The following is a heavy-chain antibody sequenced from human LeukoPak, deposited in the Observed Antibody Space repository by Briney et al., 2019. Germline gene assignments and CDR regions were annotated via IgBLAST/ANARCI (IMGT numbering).Heavy chain of an antibody. J-gene: IGHJ4*02. CDR2: IYYSGST. Sequence: PSETLSLTCTVSGGSISSYYWSWIRQPPGKGLEWIGYIYYSGSTNYNPSLKSRVTISADTSKNQFSLKLSSVTAADTAVYYCARARTYYDFWSGSLGFDYWGQGTLVTVSS. CDR1: GGSISSYY. D-gene: IGHD3-3*01. V-gene: IGHV4-59*01. CDR3: ARARTYYDFWSGSLGFDY.